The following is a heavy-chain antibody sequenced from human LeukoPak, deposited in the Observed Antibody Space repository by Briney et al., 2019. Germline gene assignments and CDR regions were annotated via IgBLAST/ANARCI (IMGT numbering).Heavy chain of an antibody. CDR3: VKDCGIYPAGYFDC. CDR1: GFPFSTYA. Sequence: GGSLRLSCAASGFPFSTYAMTWVRQAPGKGLEWVSTLSDSSSKIYYAHFVKGWFTISRDNSKNTVYLQMNSVGVDDTAVYCCVKDCGIYPAGYFDCWGQGTLVTVSS. D-gene: IGHD1-26*01. V-gene: IGHV3-23*01. J-gene: IGHJ4*02. CDR2: LSDSSSKI.